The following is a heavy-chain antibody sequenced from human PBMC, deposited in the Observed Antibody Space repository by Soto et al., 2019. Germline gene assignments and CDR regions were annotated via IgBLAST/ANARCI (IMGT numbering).Heavy chain of an antibody. CDR2: IKSKADGGAT. CDR3: AAENMSWNYLV. CDR1: GFTFSATW. D-gene: IGHD1-7*01. Sequence: EVQLVESGGGLVKPGGSLRLSCAASGFTFSATWMNWVRQAPGKGLEWVGRIKSKADGGATEYAAPVKGRFTISRDASKDTLYLQMNSLKIEDTAVYYCAAENMSWNYLVWCQGTLVTVSS. V-gene: IGHV3-15*01. J-gene: IGHJ4*02.